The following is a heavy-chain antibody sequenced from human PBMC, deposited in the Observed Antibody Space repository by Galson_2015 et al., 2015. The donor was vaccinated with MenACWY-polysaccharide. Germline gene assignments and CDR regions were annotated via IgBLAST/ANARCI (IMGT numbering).Heavy chain of an antibody. CDR1: GYIFTNYA. CDR3: ARDSENLDY. D-gene: IGHD6-19*01. CDR2: ISAGNGRT. V-gene: IGHV1-3*01. Sequence: SVKVSCKASGYIFTNYAMHWVRQAPGQSFEWTGWISAGNGRTEYSQKFQGRVTITRDTSASTAYMEVSSLRSEDTAVYYCARDSENLDYWGQGTLVTVSS. J-gene: IGHJ4*02.